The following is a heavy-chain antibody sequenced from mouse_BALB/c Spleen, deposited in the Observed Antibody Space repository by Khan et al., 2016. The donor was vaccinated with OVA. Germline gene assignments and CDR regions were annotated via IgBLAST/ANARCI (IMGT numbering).Heavy chain of an antibody. Sequence: EVQLQESGPGLVKPSQSLSLTCTVTGYSITSDYAWNWIRQFPGNKLEWMGYISYSGNTKYNPSLKSRISITRDTSKNQFFLQLNFVTIEDTATYYCARIPGGDFDYWGQGTTLTVSS. CDR1: GYSITSDYA. CDR3: ARIPGGDFDY. V-gene: IGHV3-2*02. J-gene: IGHJ2*01. CDR2: ISYSGNT.